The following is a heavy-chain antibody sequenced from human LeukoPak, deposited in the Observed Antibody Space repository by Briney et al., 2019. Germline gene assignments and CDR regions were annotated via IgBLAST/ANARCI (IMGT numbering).Heavy chain of an antibody. V-gene: IGHV4-39*07. D-gene: IGHD3-9*01. J-gene: IGHJ2*01. Sequence: PSETLSLTCTVSGGSIRSSDYYWGWIRQPPGKGLEWVGNIYYSGSTYYNPSLKSRVTISVDRSKNQFSLKLSSVTAADTAVYYCARVGARLTGVGWYFDLWGRGTLVTVSS. CDR1: GGSIRSSDYY. CDR2: IYYSGST. CDR3: ARVGARLTGVGWYFDL.